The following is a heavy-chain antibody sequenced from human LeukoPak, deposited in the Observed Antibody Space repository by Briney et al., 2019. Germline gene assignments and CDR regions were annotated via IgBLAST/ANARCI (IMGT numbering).Heavy chain of an antibody. Sequence: GESLKISCKGSGYIFTTYWIGWVRQMPGKGLEWKGIIYPGDSDTRYSPSFQGQVTISADKSISTAYLQWSSLKASDTAMYYCARRGVYANDAFDIWGQGTMVTVSS. D-gene: IGHD2-8*01. CDR2: IYPGDSDT. J-gene: IGHJ3*02. CDR3: ARRGVYANDAFDI. CDR1: GYIFTTYW. V-gene: IGHV5-51*01.